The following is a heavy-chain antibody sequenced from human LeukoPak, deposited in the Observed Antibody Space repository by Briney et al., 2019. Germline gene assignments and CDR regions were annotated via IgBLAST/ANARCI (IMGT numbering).Heavy chain of an antibody. Sequence: SETLSLTCTVSGGSINNSYWTWIRQPPGKGLEWIGHIYYSGSTNYNPSLKSRVTISVDTSKNQFSLKLSSVTAADTAVYYCAAKVGVVGGIDYWGQGTLVTVSS. CDR3: AAKVGVVGGIDY. CDR2: IYYSGST. CDR1: GGSINNSY. V-gene: IGHV4-59*01. J-gene: IGHJ4*02. D-gene: IGHD3-3*01.